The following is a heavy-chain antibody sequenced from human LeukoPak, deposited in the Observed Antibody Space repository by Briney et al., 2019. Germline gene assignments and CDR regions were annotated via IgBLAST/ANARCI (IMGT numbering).Heavy chain of an antibody. CDR2: IYCGGNT. J-gene: IGHJ3*02. D-gene: IGHD3-9*01. Sequence: PGGSLRLSCAASGFTVSSNYMSWVRQAPGKGLEWVSVIYCGGNTYYADSVKGRFTISRDNSKNTLYLQMNSLRAEDTAVYYCARDRPYYDILTGYYIGEAFDIWGQGTMVTVSS. V-gene: IGHV3-53*01. CDR1: GFTVSSNY. CDR3: ARDRPYYDILTGYYIGEAFDI.